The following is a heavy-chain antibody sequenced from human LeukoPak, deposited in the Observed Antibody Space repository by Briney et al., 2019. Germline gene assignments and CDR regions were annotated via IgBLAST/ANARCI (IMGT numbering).Heavy chain of an antibody. CDR2: MNPNSGNT. V-gene: IGHV1-8*01. D-gene: IGHD3-3*01. CDR1: GYTFTSYD. Sequence: GASVKVSCKASGYTFTSYDINWVRQATGQGLEWMGWMNPNSGNTGYAQKFQGRVTMTRNTSISTAYMELSSLRSEDTAVYYCARVKVMTIFGVVIPLNCGMDVWGQGTTVTVSS. CDR3: ARVKVMTIFGVVIPLNCGMDV. J-gene: IGHJ6*02.